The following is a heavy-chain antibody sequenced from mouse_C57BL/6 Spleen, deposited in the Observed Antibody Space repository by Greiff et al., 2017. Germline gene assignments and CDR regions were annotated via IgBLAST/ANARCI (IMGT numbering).Heavy chain of an antibody. CDR3: ASSVTFDY. J-gene: IGHJ2*01. CDR1: GYTFTSYW. V-gene: IGHV1-64*01. Sequence: QVQLQQPGAELVKPGASVKLSCKASGYTFTSYWMHWVKQRPGQGLEWIGMIHPNSGSTKYTEKFKSQTTLTVDKSSRTAYMKLSSLTSEDSAVYYCASSVTFDYWGQGTTLTVSS. D-gene: IGHD2-13*01. CDR2: IHPNSGST.